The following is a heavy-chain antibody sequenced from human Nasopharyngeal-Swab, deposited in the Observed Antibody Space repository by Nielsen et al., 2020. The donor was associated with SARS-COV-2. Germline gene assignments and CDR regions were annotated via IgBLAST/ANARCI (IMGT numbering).Heavy chain of an antibody. J-gene: IGHJ3*02. CDR1: GFTFDDYA. Sequence: SCAASGFTFDDYAMHWVRQAPGKGLEWVSGISWNSGSTGYADSVKGRFTISRDNAKNSLYLQMNSLRAEDTALYYCAKDNNPYYYDSSGYAFDIWGQGTMVTVSS. D-gene: IGHD3-22*01. CDR2: ISWNSGST. V-gene: IGHV3-9*01. CDR3: AKDNNPYYYDSSGYAFDI.